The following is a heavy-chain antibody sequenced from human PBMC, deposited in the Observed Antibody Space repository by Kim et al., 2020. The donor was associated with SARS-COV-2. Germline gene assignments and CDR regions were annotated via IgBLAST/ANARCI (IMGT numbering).Heavy chain of an antibody. J-gene: IGHJ4*02. CDR3: ASYRGKAQKSSADFDY. CDR2: IIPILGIA. CDR1: GGTFSSYA. Sequence: SVKVSCKASGGTFSSYAISWVRQAPGQGLEWMGRIIPILGIANYAQKFQGRVTITADKSTSTAYMELSSLRSEDTAVYYCASYRGKAQKSSADFDYWGQGTLVTVSS. V-gene: IGHV1-69*04. D-gene: IGHD3-10*01.